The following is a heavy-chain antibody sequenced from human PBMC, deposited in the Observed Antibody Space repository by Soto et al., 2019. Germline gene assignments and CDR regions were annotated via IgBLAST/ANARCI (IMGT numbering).Heavy chain of an antibody. CDR2: VYSSGTS. J-gene: IGHJ5*02. Sequence: QVQLQESGPGLVKPSETLSLTCTVSGGSMNSYYWSWIRQPPGKGLEWLGYVYSSGTSKYNVSLESRINMSLDTSRNQFSLSLNSVTAADTAVYFCARYSPPKKSYDSNPGWCDPWGPGTLGAVSS. D-gene: IGHD2-15*01. CDR3: ARYSPPKKSYDSNPGWCDP. CDR1: GGSMNSYY. V-gene: IGHV4-59*01.